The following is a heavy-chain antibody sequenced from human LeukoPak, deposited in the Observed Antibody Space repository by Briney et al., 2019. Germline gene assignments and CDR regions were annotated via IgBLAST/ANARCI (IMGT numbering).Heavy chain of an antibody. CDR3: AREEDYYDYVWGCHY. CDR1: GYTFTGYY. V-gene: IGHV1-2*06. D-gene: IGHD3-16*01. CDR2: INPNSGGT. J-gene: IGHJ4*02. Sequence: ASVKVSCKASGYTFTGYYMHWVRQAPGQGLEWMGRINPNSGGTNYAQKFQGRVTMTRDTSISTAYMELSRLRSDDTAVYYCAREEDYYDYVWGCHYWGPGTLVTVSS.